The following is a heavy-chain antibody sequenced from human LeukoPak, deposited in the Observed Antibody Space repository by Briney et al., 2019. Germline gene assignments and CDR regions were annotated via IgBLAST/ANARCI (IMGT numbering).Heavy chain of an antibody. CDR1: GFIFSSYW. V-gene: IGHV3-7*01. CDR2: IKQDGSEK. D-gene: IGHD1-26*01. CDR3: ARDIWGATDH. J-gene: IGHJ4*02. Sequence: PGGSLRPSCAASGFIFSSYWMSWVRQPAGKGRAWVANIKQDGSEKYYVDSVKGRFTISRNNAKNSLYLQMNSLRAEDTAVYYCARDIWGATDHWGQGTLVTVSS.